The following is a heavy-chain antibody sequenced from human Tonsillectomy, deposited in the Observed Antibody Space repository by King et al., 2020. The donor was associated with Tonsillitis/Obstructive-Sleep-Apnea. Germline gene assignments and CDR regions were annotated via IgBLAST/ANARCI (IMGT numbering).Heavy chain of an antibody. J-gene: IGHJ6*03. Sequence: QLVQSGPEVKKPGTSVKVSCKASGFTFSSSAVQWVRQARGQRLEWIGWIVVGSGNTIYAQKFHERVTITRDMSTSTAYMELSSLRSEDTAVYYCAADGNNDSGGFAPYYMAVWGKGTPVTVSS. CDR3: AADGNNDSGGFAPYYMAV. CDR1: GFTFSSSA. D-gene: IGHD3-22*01. CDR2: IVVGSGNT. V-gene: IGHV1-58*01.